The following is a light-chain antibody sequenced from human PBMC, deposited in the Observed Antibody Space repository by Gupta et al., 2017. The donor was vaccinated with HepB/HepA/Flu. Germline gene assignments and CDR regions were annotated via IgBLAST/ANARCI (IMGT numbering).Light chain of an antibody. V-gene: IGLV5-52*01. Sequence: PVLTQPSSHSASSGASVRLTCMLSSGFSVGDFWIKCCQQKPGNPHRYLHYYHSHYNKCKGSGCPSPSAGSVYASANAAILLISVLQPEDEADYYCVTWHINAKTWVFGGGTKLTVL. CDR3: VTWHINAKTWV. CDR1: SGFSVGDFW. J-gene: IGLJ3*02. CDR2: YHSHYNK.